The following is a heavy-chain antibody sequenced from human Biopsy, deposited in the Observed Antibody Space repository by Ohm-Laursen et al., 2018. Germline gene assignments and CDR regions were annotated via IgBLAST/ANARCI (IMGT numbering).Heavy chain of an antibody. Sequence: TQTLTLTGTFSGFSLRTSGIRMSWVRQPPGKALEWLARIGWDDDEFYSTSLKARLTVSKDTSKNQVVLTLTNMDPVDTATYYCAGGRAYSFGALEYWGQGILVTVSS. V-gene: IGHV2-70*04. D-gene: IGHD5-18*01. CDR1: GFSLRTSGIR. J-gene: IGHJ4*02. CDR3: AGGRAYSFGALEY. CDR2: IGWDDDE.